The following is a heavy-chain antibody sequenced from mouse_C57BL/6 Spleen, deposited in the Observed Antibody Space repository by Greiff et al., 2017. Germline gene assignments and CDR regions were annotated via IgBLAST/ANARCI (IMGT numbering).Heavy chain of an antibody. CDR3: TTRVPSYYGGY. V-gene: IGHV14-4*01. Sequence: VQLQQSGAELVRPGASVKLSCTASGFNIKDDYMHWVKQRPEQGLEWIGWIDPENGDTEYASKFQGKATITADTSSNTAYLQLSRLTSEDTAVYYCTTRVPSYYGGYWGQGTTLTVSS. CDR1: GFNIKDDY. D-gene: IGHD1-1*02. CDR2: IDPENGDT. J-gene: IGHJ2*01.